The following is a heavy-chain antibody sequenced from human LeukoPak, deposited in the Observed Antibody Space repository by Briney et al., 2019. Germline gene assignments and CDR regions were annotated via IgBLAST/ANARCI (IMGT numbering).Heavy chain of an antibody. D-gene: IGHD2-15*01. V-gene: IGHV4-31*03. J-gene: IGHJ4*02. Sequence: PSETLSLTCTVSGGSISSGGYYWSWIRQHPGKGLEWIGYIYYSGSTYYNPSLKSRVTISVDTSKNQFSLKLSSVAAADTAVYYCARKGPPADCSGGSCPYYFDYWGQGTLVSVSS. CDR2: IYYSGST. CDR1: GGSISSGGYY. CDR3: ARKGPPADCSGGSCPYYFDY.